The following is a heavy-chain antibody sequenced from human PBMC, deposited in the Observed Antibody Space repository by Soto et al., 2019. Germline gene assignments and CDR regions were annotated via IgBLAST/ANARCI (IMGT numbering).Heavy chain of an antibody. CDR2: INHSGST. CDR3: ARGPAGVDY. D-gene: IGHD6-25*01. CDR1: GGSFSGYY. Sequence: PSDTLSLTCAVYGGSFSGYYWSWIRQPPGKGLEWIGEINHSGSTNYNPSLKSRVTISVDTSKNQFSLKLSSVTAADTAVYYCARGPAGVDYWGQGTLVTVSS. J-gene: IGHJ4*02. V-gene: IGHV4-34*01.